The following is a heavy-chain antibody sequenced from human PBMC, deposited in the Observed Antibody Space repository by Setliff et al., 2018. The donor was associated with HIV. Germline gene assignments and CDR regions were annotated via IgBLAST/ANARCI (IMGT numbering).Heavy chain of an antibody. CDR2: IKQDGSEK. D-gene: IGHD1-26*01. V-gene: IGHV3-7*05. J-gene: IGHJ4*02. CDR3: ATDCAVVGGTGSLDS. Sequence: PGGSLRLSCAASGFTFSTYWMSWGRQAPGKGLEWVANIKQDGSEKNYMDSVKGRFTISRDNAKNSLYLQMNSLRVEDTAVYYCATDCAVVGGTGSLDSWGQGTLVTVSS. CDR1: GFTFSTYW.